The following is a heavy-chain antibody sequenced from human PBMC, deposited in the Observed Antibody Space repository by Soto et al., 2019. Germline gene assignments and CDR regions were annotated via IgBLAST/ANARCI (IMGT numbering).Heavy chain of an antibody. CDR3: ANECFGELYH. CDR2: ISFDGNNK. CDR1: GISFSSDG. Sequence: QVQLVESGGGVVQPGRSLRLSCTVSGISFSSDGINWVRQAPGKGLEWVAVISFDGNNKHYADSVKGRFTISRDDSMNTGSLQITSPRSEKTALYYCANECFGELYHWCQGTLVSVSS. V-gene: IGHV3-30*18. J-gene: IGHJ4*02. D-gene: IGHD3-16*01.